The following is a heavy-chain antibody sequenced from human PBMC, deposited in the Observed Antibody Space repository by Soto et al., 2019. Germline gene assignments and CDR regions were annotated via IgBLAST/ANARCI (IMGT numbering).Heavy chain of an antibody. CDR2: IHYIGST. D-gene: IGHD4-17*01. Sequence: QLQVQESGPGLVKPSETLSLTCTVSGGSLSSSRYYWDWIRQPPGKGLEWIGSIHYIGSTYYNPTDKTLVTISVGTSKIQFFLSLKSVTAPDTAMYYCAGRGFYGDYPSGMGVWGQGTTVSVSS. V-gene: IGHV4-39*01. J-gene: IGHJ6*02. CDR1: GGSLSSSRYY. CDR3: AGRGFYGDYPSGMGV.